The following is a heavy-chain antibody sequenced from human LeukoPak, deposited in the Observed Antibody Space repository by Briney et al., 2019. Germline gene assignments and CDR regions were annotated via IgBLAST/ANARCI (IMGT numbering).Heavy chain of an antibody. CDR2: ISSDGGHI. CDR3: AKDRLQIWLYVGIFDH. D-gene: IGHD5-18*01. CDR1: GFSISAYN. Sequence: GGSLRLSCVASGFSISAYNMFWVRQAPDKGLEWVAVISSDGGHIDYVDSVQGRFTISRDISKNTLYLQMNSLTDDDTAIYFCAKDRLQIWLYVGIFDHWGQGALVTVSS. J-gene: IGHJ4*02. V-gene: IGHV3-30*04.